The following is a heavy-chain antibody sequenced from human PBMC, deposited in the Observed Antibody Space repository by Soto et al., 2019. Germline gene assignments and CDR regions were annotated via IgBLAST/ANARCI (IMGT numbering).Heavy chain of an antibody. D-gene: IGHD5-18*01. Sequence: SETLSLTCTVSGCSISSYYWSWIRQPPGKGLEWIGYIYYSGSTNYNPSLKSRVTISVDISKNQFSLKLSSVTAADTAVYYCARTRGYSYGHFDYWGQGTLVT. CDR3: ARTRGYSYGHFDY. V-gene: IGHV4-59*01. CDR1: GCSISSYY. J-gene: IGHJ4*02. CDR2: IYYSGST.